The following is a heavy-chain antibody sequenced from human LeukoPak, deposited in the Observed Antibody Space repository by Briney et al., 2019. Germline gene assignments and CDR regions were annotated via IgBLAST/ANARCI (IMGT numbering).Heavy chain of an antibody. V-gene: IGHV3-23*01. CDR1: GFTFSSYA. CDR2: ISGTGDST. D-gene: IGHD6-13*01. J-gene: IGHJ4*02. Sequence: GGSLRLSCAASGFTFSSYAMSWVRQAPGKGLEWVSTISGTGDSTYYADSVKGRFTISRDDSKNTLYLLMNSLRADNTAVYYCARGYLFFHYWGQGTLVTVSS. CDR3: ARGYLFFHY.